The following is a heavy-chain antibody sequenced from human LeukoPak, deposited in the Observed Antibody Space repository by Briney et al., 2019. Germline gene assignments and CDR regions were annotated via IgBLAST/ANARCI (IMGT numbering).Heavy chain of an antibody. CDR1: GGSLSGHF. CDR2: VYYSGAT. D-gene: IGHD6-6*01. CDR3: ARGRVVRGGREAYAFDI. Sequence: PSETLSLTCTVSGGSLSGHFWNWIRQTPGQGLEWVAYVYYSGATNSNPSLKSRVTISADTSKNQFSLKLTSVTAADTAVYYCARGRVVRGGREAYAFDIWGQGTMVTVSS. J-gene: IGHJ3*02. V-gene: IGHV4-59*11.